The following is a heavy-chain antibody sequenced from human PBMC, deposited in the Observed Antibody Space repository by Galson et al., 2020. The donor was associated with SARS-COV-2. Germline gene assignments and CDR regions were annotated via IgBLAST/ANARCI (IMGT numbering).Heavy chain of an antibody. V-gene: IGHV2-5*02. CDR2: IYWDDDK. J-gene: IGHJ4*02. CDR1: GFSLSTSGVG. CDR3: AHRGSSGWWGDYFDY. D-gene: IGHD6-19*01. Sequence: SGPTLVKPTQTLTLTCTFSGFSLSTSGVGVGWIRQPPGKALEWLALIYWDDDKRYSPSLKSRLTITKDTSKNQAVLTMTNMDPVDTATYYCAHRGSSGWWGDYFDYWGQGTLVTVSS.